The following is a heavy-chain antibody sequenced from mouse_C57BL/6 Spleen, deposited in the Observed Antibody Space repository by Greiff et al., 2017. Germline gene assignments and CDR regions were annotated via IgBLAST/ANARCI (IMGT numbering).Heavy chain of an antibody. J-gene: IGHJ2*01. V-gene: IGHV1-69*01. CDR1: GYTFTSYW. Sequence: QVQLKQPGAELVMPGASVKLSCKASGYTFTSYWMHWVKQRPGQGLEWIGEIDPSDSYTNYNQKFKGKSTLTVDKSSSTAYMQLSSLTSEDSAVYYCASRGRDFDYWGQGTTLTVSS. CDR3: ASRGRDFDY. CDR2: IDPSDSYT.